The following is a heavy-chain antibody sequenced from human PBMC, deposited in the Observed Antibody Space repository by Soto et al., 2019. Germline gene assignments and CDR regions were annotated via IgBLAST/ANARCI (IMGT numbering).Heavy chain of an antibody. D-gene: IGHD6-13*01. CDR1: GFTFSTYG. Sequence: GGSLRFSCAASGFTFSTYGMSWVRQAPGKGLEWVSVISGSGGTTYYADFVKGRFTISRDNSKNTLYVQMNSLRAEDTAIYYCAKVIESAAAGHFDYWGQGTMVTVST. CDR2: ISGSGGTT. CDR3: AKVIESAAAGHFDY. V-gene: IGHV3-23*01. J-gene: IGHJ4*02.